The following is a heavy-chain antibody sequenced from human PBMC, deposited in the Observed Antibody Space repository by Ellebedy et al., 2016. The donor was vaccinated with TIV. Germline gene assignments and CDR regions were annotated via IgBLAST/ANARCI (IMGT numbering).Heavy chain of an antibody. CDR1: GFRFSTHG. CDR2: ISSHGQTT. D-gene: IGHD6-19*01. Sequence: PGGSLRLSCAAAGFRFSTHGMHWVRQAPGKGLEWVAVISSHGQTTYYADSVKGRFTISRDNSKDTLDQQMNSLRPEDTAVYYCTKEGAEAGRPAHLSYDHWGQGTLVTVSS. J-gene: IGHJ4*02. CDR3: TKEGAEAGRPAHLSYDH. V-gene: IGHV3-30*18.